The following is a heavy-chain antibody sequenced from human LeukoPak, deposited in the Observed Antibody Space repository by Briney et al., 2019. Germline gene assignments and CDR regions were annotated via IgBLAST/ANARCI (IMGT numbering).Heavy chain of an antibody. D-gene: IGHD3-10*01. CDR1: GFTVSSNS. Sequence: SGGSLRLSCTVSGFTVSSNSWSWVRQAPGKGLEWVSFIYSGGHTHYSDSVKGRFTISRDNSKNTLYLQMNSLRAEDTAVYYCVSGYYGSGRGLDYWGQGTLVTVSS. CDR3: VSGYYGSGRGLDY. CDR2: IYSGGHT. V-gene: IGHV3-66*02. J-gene: IGHJ4*02.